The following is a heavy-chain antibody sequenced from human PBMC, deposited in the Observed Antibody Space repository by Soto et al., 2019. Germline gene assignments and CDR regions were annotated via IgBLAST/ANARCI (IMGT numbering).Heavy chain of an antibody. D-gene: IGHD3-10*01. CDR1: GFTFSNYA. V-gene: IGHV3-23*01. CDR3: AKDGFSGSGKYYFDY. J-gene: IGHJ4*02. CDR2: ISDSGDST. Sequence: EVHLLESGGGLVQPGGSLRLSCAASGFTFSNYAMNWVRQAPGKGLEWVSVISDSGDSTYYADSVKGRFTISRDKSKYTLYLHMNSLTAEDTAVYYCAKDGFSGSGKYYFDYWGQGTLVTVSS.